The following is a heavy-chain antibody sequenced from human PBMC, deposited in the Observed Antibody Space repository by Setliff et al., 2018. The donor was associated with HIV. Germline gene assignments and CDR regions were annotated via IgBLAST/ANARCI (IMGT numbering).Heavy chain of an antibody. D-gene: IGHD3-16*01. CDR1: GYTFISYA. CDR3: ARAAPGGGNDYFGY. CDR2: FYPGTGGT. V-gene: IGHV1-3*01. Sequence: ASVKVSCKASGYTFISYAIHWVRQAPGQSLEWMGWFYPGTGGTGYSPRFQGRLTFSRDTSATTAHVEVNSLTSEDTAVYYCARAAPGGGNDYFGYWGQGALVTVSS. J-gene: IGHJ4*02.